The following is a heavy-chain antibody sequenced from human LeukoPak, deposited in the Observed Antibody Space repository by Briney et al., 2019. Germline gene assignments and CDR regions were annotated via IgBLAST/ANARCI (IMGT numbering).Heavy chain of an antibody. D-gene: IGHD5-12*01. CDR3: ARADSGPSFPPDY. CDR2: ISSNGDSA. V-gene: IGHV3-64*01. Sequence: GGSLRLSCAASGFTFSNYAMHWVRQAPGKGLEYVSAISSNGDSAYYANSVKGRFTISRDNSKNMLYLQMGSLNPEDMVLYYCARADSGPSFPPDYWGQGTLVTVSS. CDR1: GFTFSNYA. J-gene: IGHJ4*02.